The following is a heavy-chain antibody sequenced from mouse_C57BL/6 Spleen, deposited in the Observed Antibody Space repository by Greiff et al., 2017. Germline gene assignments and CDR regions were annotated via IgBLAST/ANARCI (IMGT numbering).Heavy chain of an antibody. J-gene: IGHJ2*01. CDR3: ARNPQLRLLDY. V-gene: IGHV1-42*01. D-gene: IGHD3-2*02. CDR2: INPSTGGT. CDR1: GYSFTGYY. Sequence: VQLQQSGPELVKPGASVQISCKASGYSFTGYYMNWVKLSPEKSLEWIGEINPSTGGTTYNQKFKAKATLTVDKSSSTAYMQLKSLTSEDTAVYYCARNPQLRLLDYWGQGATLTVSA.